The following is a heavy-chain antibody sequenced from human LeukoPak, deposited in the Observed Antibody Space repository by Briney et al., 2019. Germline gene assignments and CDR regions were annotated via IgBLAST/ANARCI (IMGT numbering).Heavy chain of an antibody. V-gene: IGHV1-46*01. J-gene: IGHJ3*02. D-gene: IGHD3-22*01. Sequence: GASVKVSCKASGYTFTGYYMHWVRQAPGQGLEWMGVINPSGGGTTYSQNFQGRVTMTRDTSTSTVYMELSSLRSEDTAVYYCARGELFYDSSGYYTGDIWGQGTMVTVSS. CDR2: INPSGGGT. CDR1: GYTFTGYY. CDR3: ARGELFYDSSGYYTGDI.